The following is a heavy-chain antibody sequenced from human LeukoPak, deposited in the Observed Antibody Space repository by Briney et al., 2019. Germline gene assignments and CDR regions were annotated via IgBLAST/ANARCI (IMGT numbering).Heavy chain of an antibody. CDR1: GFTFSTYS. CDR2: ISSRSSYI. D-gene: IGHD6-13*01. V-gene: IGHV3-21*01. CDR3: ARDDSSWSVDPSDY. Sequence: GGSLRLSCAASGFTFSTYSMNWVRQAPGKGLEWTSSISSRSSYIYYADSVEGRFTISRDNAKNSLYLQMNSLRAEDTAVYYCARDDSSWSVDPSDYWGQGTLVTVSS. J-gene: IGHJ4*02.